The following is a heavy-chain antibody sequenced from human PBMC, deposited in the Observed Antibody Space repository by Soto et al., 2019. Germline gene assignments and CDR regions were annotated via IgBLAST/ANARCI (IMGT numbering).Heavy chain of an antibody. D-gene: IGHD6-19*01. V-gene: IGHV3-73*01. CDR3: TRHGGDPAVAETINWFDP. CDR1: GFTFSGSA. Sequence: EVPLVESGGGLVQPGGSLKLSCAASGFTFSGSAMHWVRQASGKGLEWVGRIRSKANSYATAYAASVKGRFTISRDDSKNTAYLQMNSLKTEDTAVYYCTRHGGDPAVAETINWFDPWGQGTLVTVSS. CDR2: IRSKANSYAT. J-gene: IGHJ5*02.